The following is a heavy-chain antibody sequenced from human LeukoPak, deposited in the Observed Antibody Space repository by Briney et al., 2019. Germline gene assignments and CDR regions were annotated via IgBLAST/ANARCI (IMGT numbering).Heavy chain of an antibody. Sequence: TGGSLRLSCSASGXXXXXXAXXXXXXAPGXXLXXVXVVSSNGDSTYYADSMKGRVTISRDNSKNTLYLQMSSLRAEDTAVYYCAKVAHGGDAFDIWGQGTMVTVSS. CDR3: AKVAHGGDAFDI. CDR1: GXXXXXXA. V-gene: IGHV3-64D*09. CDR2: VSSNGDST. J-gene: IGHJ3*02.